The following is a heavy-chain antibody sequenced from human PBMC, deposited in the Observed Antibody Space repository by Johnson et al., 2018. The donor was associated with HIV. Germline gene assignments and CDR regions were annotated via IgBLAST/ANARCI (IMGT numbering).Heavy chain of an antibody. J-gene: IGHJ3*02. D-gene: IGHD6-6*01. V-gene: IGHV3-23*04. Sequence: VQLVESGGGLVQPGGSLRLSCAASGFTFSSYAMSWVRQAPGKGLEWVSAISGSGGRTYYTDSVKGRFTISRDNSKNSLYLQMNSLRAEDTAVYYCARRSLVGQLGDDAFDIWGQGTMVTVSS. CDR2: ISGSGGRT. CDR3: ARRSLVGQLGDDAFDI. CDR1: GFTFSSYA.